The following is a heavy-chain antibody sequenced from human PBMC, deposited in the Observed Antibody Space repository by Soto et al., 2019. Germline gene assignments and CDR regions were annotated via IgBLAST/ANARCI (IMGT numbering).Heavy chain of an antibody. V-gene: IGHV4-28*03. CDR1: GYSISSGNW. D-gene: IGHD3-10*01. J-gene: IGHJ6*02. CDR2: IHYSGST. CDR3: ARVEGYYGSGSYPYYYYGMDV. Sequence: SETLSLTCAVSGYSISSGNWWGWIRQPPGKGLEWIGHIHYSGSTNYNPSLKSRVSISVDTSKNQFSLKLSSVTAADTAVYYCARVEGYYGSGSYPYYYYGMDVWGQGTTVTVSS.